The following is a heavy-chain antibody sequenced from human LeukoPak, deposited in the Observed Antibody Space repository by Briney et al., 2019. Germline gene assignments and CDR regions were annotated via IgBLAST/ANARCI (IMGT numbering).Heavy chain of an antibody. CDR1: GFTFSTYA. J-gene: IGHJ4*02. CDR3: AKEEIRAVTGYYFDY. D-gene: IGHD3-9*01. Sequence: PGGSLRLSCAASGFTFSTYAMSWVRQATGKGLEWVSAISGSGGSTYYADSVKGRFTISRDNSKNTLYLQMNSLRAEDTAVYYCAKEEIRAVTGYYFDYWGQGTLVTVSS. V-gene: IGHV3-23*01. CDR2: ISGSGGST.